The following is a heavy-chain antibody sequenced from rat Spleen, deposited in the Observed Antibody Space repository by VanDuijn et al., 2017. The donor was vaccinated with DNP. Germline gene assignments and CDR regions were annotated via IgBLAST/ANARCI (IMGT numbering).Heavy chain of an antibody. J-gene: IGHJ4*01. CDR1: GFSLTSYG. Sequence: QVQLKESGPGLVQPSQTLSLTCTVSGFSLTSYGVSWVRQPPGKGLEWIAAISSGGSTYYNSALKSRLSISRDTSKSQVFLKMNSLQTEDTAIYFCTRDLLGSAMDAWGQGTSVTVSS. CDR2: ISSGGST. V-gene: IGHV2S12*01. D-gene: IGHD1-2*01. CDR3: TRDLLGSAMDA.